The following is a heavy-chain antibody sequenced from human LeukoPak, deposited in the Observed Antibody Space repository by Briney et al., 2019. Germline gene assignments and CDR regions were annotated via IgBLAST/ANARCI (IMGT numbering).Heavy chain of an antibody. D-gene: IGHD2-8*01. CDR1: GYTFTGYY. V-gene: IGHV1-2*02. CDR3: ARFYNGNQNFDY. J-gene: IGHJ4*02. Sequence: ASVKVSCKASGYTFTGYYIHWVRQAPGQGLEWMGWINPDTGVAKYAQKFQGRVTMTRDTSISTAYMELSRLRSDDTAVYYCARFYNGNQNFDYWGQGTLVAVSS. CDR2: INPDTGVA.